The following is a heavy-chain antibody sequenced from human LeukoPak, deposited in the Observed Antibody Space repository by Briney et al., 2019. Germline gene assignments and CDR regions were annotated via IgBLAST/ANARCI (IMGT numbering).Heavy chain of an antibody. V-gene: IGHV4-4*07. CDR2: IYTSGST. CDR1: GDTMSSYY. CDR3: ARDPRGAGTASGYFDY. Sequence: PSETLSLTCSVSGDTMSSYYWSWIRQPAGKGLEWIGRIYTSGSTNYNPSLKSRVTMSVDTSKNQFSLKLSSVTAADTAVYYCARDPRGAGTASGYFDYWGQGTLVTVSS. D-gene: IGHD6-13*01. J-gene: IGHJ4*02.